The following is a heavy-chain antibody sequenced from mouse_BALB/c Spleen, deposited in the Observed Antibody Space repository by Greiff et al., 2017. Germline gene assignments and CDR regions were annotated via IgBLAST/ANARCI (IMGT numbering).Heavy chain of an antibody. V-gene: IGHV14-1*02. J-gene: IGHJ4*01. CDR2: IDPENGNT. CDR1: GFNIKDYY. CDR3: ARGGGGYYAMDY. Sequence: EVQLQQSGAELVRPGALVKLSCKASGFNIKDYYMHWVKQRPEQGLEWIGWIDPENGNTIYDPKFQGKASITADTSSNTAYLQLSSLTSEDTAVYYGARGGGGYYAMDYWGQGTSVTVSS.